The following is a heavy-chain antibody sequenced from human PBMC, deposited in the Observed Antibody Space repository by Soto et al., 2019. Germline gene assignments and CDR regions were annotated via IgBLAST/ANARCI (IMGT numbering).Heavy chain of an antibody. CDR1: EGTCISYA. V-gene: IGHV3-23*01. CDR3: AKGKCSSTTCYAPFDY. CDR2: TGGSGRDR. Sequence: GGSLRHSCAASEGTCISYAMSWVRQATGKGLEWVSGTGGSGRDRYYADSVKGRFTISRDNSKNTLYLQMNSLRAEDTAVYYCAKGKCSSTTCYAPFDYWGQGTLVTVSS. J-gene: IGHJ4*02. D-gene: IGHD2-2*01.